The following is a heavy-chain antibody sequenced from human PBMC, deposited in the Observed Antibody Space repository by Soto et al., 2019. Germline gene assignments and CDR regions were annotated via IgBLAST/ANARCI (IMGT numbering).Heavy chain of an antibody. CDR3: ARDRRKDIPYYYYYMDV. Sequence: GGSLRLSCAASGFTFSSYSMNWVRQAPGKGLEWVSSISSSSSYIYYADSVKGRFTISRDNAKNSLYLQMNSLRAEDTAVYYCARDRRKDIPYYYYYMDVWGKGTTVTVSS. CDR2: ISSSSSYI. D-gene: IGHD2-21*01. J-gene: IGHJ6*03. V-gene: IGHV3-21*01. CDR1: GFTFSSYS.